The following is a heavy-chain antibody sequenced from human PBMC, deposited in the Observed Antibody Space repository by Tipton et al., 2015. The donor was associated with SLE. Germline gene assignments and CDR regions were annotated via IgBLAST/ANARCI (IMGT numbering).Heavy chain of an antibody. CDR1: GGSISSTSW. CDR2: IYHSGST. D-gene: IGHD3-10*01. Sequence: TLSLTCAVSGGSISSTSWWSWVRQSPGKGLEWIGEIYHSGSTNYSPSLKSRVTISVDTSKSQFSLKLSSVTAADTAVYYCARDDVLLWFRGMDVWGQGTTVTVSS. J-gene: IGHJ6*02. CDR3: ARDDVLLWFRGMDV. V-gene: IGHV4-4*02.